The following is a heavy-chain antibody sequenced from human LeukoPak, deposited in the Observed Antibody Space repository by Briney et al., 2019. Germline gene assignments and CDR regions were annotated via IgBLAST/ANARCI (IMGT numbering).Heavy chain of an antibody. V-gene: IGHV3-7*01. CDR1: GFTFSTYW. Sequence: GGSLRLSCATSGFTFSTYWMSWVRQAPGKGLEWVANIKQDGSEKYYVDSVKGRFTIYRDNAKNSLYLQMNSLRAEDTAVYYCARDLDFWSGYHNAFDIWGQGTMVTVSS. D-gene: IGHD3-3*01. CDR3: ARDLDFWSGYHNAFDI. CDR2: IKQDGSEK. J-gene: IGHJ3*02.